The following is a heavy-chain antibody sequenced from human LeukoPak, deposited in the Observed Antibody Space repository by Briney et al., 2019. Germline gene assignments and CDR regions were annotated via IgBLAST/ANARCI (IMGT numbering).Heavy chain of an antibody. CDR3: ARVGLWFGESFPWDCDC. J-gene: IGHJ4*02. V-gene: IGHV1-18*01. Sequence: GASVKVSCKASGYTFSNYGISWVRQAPGQGLEWMGWISAYKGNTNYAQKFQGRVTVTTDTSASTVYMELRSLKSDDTAVYFCARVGLWFGESFPWDCDCWGQGTLVTVSS. D-gene: IGHD3-10*01. CDR1: GYTFSNYG. CDR2: ISAYKGNT.